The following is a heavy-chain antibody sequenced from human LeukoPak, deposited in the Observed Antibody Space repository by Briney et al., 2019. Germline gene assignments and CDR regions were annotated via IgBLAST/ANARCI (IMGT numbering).Heavy chain of an antibody. CDR3: GRGFRVDGSSTNYYKVWFDP. D-gene: IGHD2-2*02. J-gene: IGHJ5*02. V-gene: IGHV4-38-2*01. Sequence: PSETLSLTCVVSGLSVSSGFYWGWIRQPPGKGLEWMVTINHNENTYYNPSLKSRLTVSADTSKNHFSLRLSSVAAADTAVYYCGRGFRVDGSSTNYYKVWFDPWGQGTLVTVSS. CDR2: INHNENT. CDR1: GLSVSSGFY.